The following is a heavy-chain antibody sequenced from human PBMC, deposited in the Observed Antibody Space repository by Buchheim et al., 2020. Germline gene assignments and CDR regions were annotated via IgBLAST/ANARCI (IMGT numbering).Heavy chain of an antibody. CDR3: AAPSAGTTGYCQH. Sequence: QVQLQESGPGLVRPSQTLSLTCTVSSASISSGGYYWSWIRQLPGKGLEWIGYIYYSGNSYSHPSLKSRVTMSVDTSETQFSLELNSVTAADTAVYYCAAPSAGTTGYCQHWGQGTL. CDR1: SASISSGGYY. D-gene: IGHD1-14*01. J-gene: IGHJ1*01. V-gene: IGHV4-31*03. CDR2: IYYSGNS.